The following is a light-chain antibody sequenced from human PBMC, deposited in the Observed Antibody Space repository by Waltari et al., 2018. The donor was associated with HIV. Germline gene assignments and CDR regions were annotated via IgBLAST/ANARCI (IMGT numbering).Light chain of an antibody. CDR2: GAS. Sequence: MVLTQSPGTLSLSPGDRAILSCRASQSVSANFLGGYQQRPGQAPRLLVHGASRRATGTPARFSCGGSGTDFTLIISRLQPEEFAVYYCQQCATSPWTFGQGTTV. J-gene: IGKJ1*01. V-gene: IGKV3-20*01. CDR3: QQCATSPWT. CDR1: QSVSANF.